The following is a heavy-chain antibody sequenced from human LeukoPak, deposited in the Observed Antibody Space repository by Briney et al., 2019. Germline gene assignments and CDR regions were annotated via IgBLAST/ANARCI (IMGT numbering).Heavy chain of an antibody. D-gene: IGHD3-10*01. CDR2: IYTSGTT. CDR3: ARHYPSFYYYGMDV. Sequence: PSQTLSLTCTVSGGSVRRGNYYWTWIRQPAGSGLEWIGRIYTSGTTDYNPSLRTRVTISVDASRNQFSLNLSSVTAADTAVYYCARHYPSFYYYGMDVWGQGTAVTVSS. J-gene: IGHJ6*02. CDR1: GGSVRRGNYY. V-gene: IGHV4-61*02.